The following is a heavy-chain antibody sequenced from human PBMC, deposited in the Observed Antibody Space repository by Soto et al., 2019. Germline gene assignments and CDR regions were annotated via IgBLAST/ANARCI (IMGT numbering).Heavy chain of an antibody. V-gene: IGHV5-51*01. D-gene: IGHD3-3*01. Sequence: PGESLXXXCXGSGYNFAGYWIAWVRQMPGKXXXXXXXXXXXXXDTRYRPSFQGQVTISADKSISSAYLQWSSLRASDTAMYYCARGGVSTRTFDYWGQGTPVTVSS. CDR2: XXXXXXDT. J-gene: IGHJ4*02. CDR1: GYNFAGYW. CDR3: ARGGVSTRTFDY.